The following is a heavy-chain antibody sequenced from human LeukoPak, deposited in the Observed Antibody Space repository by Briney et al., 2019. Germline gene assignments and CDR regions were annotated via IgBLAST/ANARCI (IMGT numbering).Heavy chain of an antibody. CDR1: GGSMSSYY. D-gene: IGHD6-19*01. J-gene: IGHJ4*02. CDR3: ARDSSGWFDYFDY. V-gene: IGHV4-4*07. Sequence: SETLSLTCTVSGGSMSSYYWSWIRQHAGKGLEWIGRIYTSGSTNYTPSLKSRVTMPVDTSKNQFSLKLSSVTAADTAVYYCARDSSGWFDYFDYWGQGTLVTVSS. CDR2: IYTSGST.